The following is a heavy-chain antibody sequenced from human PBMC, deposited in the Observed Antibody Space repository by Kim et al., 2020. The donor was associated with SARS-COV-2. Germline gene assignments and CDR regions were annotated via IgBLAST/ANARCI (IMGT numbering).Heavy chain of an antibody. CDR3: AKGVTNGGFDY. CDR1: GFTFGTSP. J-gene: IGHJ4*02. Sequence: GGSLRLSCAASGFTFGTSPMGWVRQAPGKGLERVSRISWDGKRTYYADSVKGRVTISSDKSKNTLYLHMNSLRVEDTAVYYCAKGVTNGGFDYWGQGTQVTVSS. CDR2: ISWDGKRT. V-gene: IGHV3-23*01. D-gene: IGHD2-8*01.